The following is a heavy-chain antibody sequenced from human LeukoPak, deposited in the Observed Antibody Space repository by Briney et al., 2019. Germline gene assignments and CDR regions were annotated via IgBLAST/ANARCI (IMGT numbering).Heavy chain of an antibody. V-gene: IGHV3-73*01. CDR1: GFTFSGSA. CDR3: TTDRSYGYGWGYYYYYYMDV. Sequence: PGGSLRLSCAASGFTFSGSAMHWVRQASGKGLEWVGRIRSKTNNYATAYTASVKGRFTISRDDSKNTAYLQMNSLKTEDTAVYYCTTDRSYGYGWGYYYYYYMDVWGKGTTVTVSS. D-gene: IGHD5-18*01. CDR2: IRSKTNNYAT. J-gene: IGHJ6*03.